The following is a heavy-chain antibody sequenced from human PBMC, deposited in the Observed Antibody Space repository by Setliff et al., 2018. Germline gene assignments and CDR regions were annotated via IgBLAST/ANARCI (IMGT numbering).Heavy chain of an antibody. J-gene: IGHJ4*02. D-gene: IGHD3-10*01. CDR1: GGTFNTYG. CDR2: IIPIIGEP. CDR3: AREALQRAGLYYFDI. Sequence: GASVKVSCMASGGTFNTYGLSWARQAPGQGLEWMGGIIPIIGEPNYAQKFQGRVTITADESTSTAYMELRSLKSEDTALYYCAREALQRAGLYYFDIWGQGMLVTVSS. V-gene: IGHV1-69*01.